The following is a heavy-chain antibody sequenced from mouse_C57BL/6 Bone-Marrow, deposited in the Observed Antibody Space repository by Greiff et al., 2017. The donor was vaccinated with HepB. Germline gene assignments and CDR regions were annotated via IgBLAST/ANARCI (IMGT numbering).Heavy chain of an antibody. D-gene: IGHD2-2*01. V-gene: IGHV5-16*01. CDR3: AREWLRRDWYFDV. CDR1: GFTFSDYY. CDR2: INYDGSST. Sequence: EVQRVESEGGLVQPGSSMKLSCTASGFTFSDYYMAWVRQVPEKGLEWVANINYDGSSTYYLDSLKSRFIISRDNAKNILYLQMSSLKSEDTATYYCAREWLRRDWYFDVWGTGTTVTVSS. J-gene: IGHJ1*03.